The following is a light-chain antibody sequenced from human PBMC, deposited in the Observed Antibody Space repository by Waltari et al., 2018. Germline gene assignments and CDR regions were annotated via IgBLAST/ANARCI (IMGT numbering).Light chain of an antibody. V-gene: IGKV4-1*01. CDR1: QSLLYTSNNQNY. J-gene: IGKJ1*01. CDR3: LQYLHTPRT. Sequence: DVVMTQSPDSLAVSLGERATINCKSSQSLLYTSNNQNYLAWYQQKPGQPPKILSYLASIRESGVPYQFSGSGSWTDFSLTISGLQAEDVASYFCLQYLHTPRTFGQGTKVEIK. CDR2: LAS.